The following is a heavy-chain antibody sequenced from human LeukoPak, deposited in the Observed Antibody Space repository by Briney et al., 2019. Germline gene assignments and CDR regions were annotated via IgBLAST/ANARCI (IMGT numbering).Heavy chain of an antibody. D-gene: IGHD6-13*01. V-gene: IGHV3-9*01. Sequence: PGRSLRLSCAASGFTFDDYAMHWVRQAPGKGLEWVSGISWNSGSIGYVDSVKGRFTISRDNTKNSLYLQMNSLRAEDTALHYCAKDKGSSSWYQKFGDAFDIWGQGTVVTVSS. CDR2: ISWNSGSI. CDR1: GFTFDDYA. CDR3: AKDKGSSSWYQKFGDAFDI. J-gene: IGHJ3*02.